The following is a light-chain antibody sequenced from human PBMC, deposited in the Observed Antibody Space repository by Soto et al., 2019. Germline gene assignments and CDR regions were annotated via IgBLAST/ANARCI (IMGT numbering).Light chain of an antibody. CDR1: QSISSW. Sequence: DIQMTQSPSTLSASVGDRVTITCRASQSISSWLAWYQQKPGKAPKLLIYDASSLESGVPSRFSGSGSRTEFTLTISSLQPDDFATYYCQQYNSYSEYTFGQGTKLEIK. CDR2: DAS. CDR3: QQYNSYSEYT. V-gene: IGKV1-5*01. J-gene: IGKJ2*01.